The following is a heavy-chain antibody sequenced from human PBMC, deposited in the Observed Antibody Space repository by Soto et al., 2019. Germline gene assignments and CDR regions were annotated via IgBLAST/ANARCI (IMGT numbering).Heavy chain of an antibody. J-gene: IGHJ4*02. D-gene: IGHD1-1*01. V-gene: IGHV3-74*01. CDR3: TRDPPGTGIDY. CDR2: INPDGSST. Sequence: EVQLVESGGGLVQPGGSLRLSCAVSGFTFSSYWMHWARQAPGKGLVWVSRINPDGSSTSYADSVKGRFTISRDNARNTLYLQMISLRAEDTAVYYCTRDPPGTGIDYWGQGTLVTVSS. CDR1: GFTFSSYW.